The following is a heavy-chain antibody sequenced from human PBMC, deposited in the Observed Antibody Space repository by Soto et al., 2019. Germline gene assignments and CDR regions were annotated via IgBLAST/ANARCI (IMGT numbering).Heavy chain of an antibody. CDR1: GFALSSYA. CDR3: VKDEGFCSGGNCYSVARGGFDL. J-gene: IGHJ3*01. CDR2: ISSNGIRT. Sequence: PGGSLRLSCSASGFALSSYAMHWVRQAPGKGLEYVSSISSNGIRTSYGDSVKGRFTISRDNSKNTLYIQMNSLRPDDTALSYCVKDEGFCSGGNCYSVARGGFDLWGQGTMVTVSS. D-gene: IGHD2-15*01. V-gene: IGHV3-64D*06.